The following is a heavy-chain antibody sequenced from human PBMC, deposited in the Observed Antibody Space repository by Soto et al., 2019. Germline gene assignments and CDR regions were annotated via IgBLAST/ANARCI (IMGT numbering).Heavy chain of an antibody. V-gene: IGHV3-48*02. Sequence: GGSLRLSCAASGFTFSRYEMTWVRQAPGKGLEWVSYISSSSSTIYYADSVKGRFTISRDNAKNSLYLQMNSLRDEDTAVYYCASSRVGIAVAGAYYYGMDVWGQGXTVTVYS. CDR1: GFTFSRYE. D-gene: IGHD6-19*01. CDR3: ASSRVGIAVAGAYYYGMDV. CDR2: ISSSSSTI. J-gene: IGHJ6*02.